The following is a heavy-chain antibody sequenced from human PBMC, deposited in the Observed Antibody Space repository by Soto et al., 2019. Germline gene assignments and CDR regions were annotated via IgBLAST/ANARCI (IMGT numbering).Heavy chain of an antibody. J-gene: IGHJ4*02. CDR3: AREVGKVGYSSSSCDF. CDR1: GYTFTGHY. V-gene: IGHV1-2*02. Sequence: QVQLVQSGAEVKKPGASVKVSCKASGYTFTGHYMYWVRQAFGQGLEWMGWINPDNGGTSYAQKFQGRVSMTTDTAISTAYMELSRVTSDDTAVYYCAREVGKVGYSSSSCDFWGQGSLVTVST. D-gene: IGHD6-6*01. CDR2: INPDNGGT.